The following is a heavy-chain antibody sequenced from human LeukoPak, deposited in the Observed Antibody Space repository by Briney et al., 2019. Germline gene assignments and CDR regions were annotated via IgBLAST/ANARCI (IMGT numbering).Heavy chain of an antibody. CDR3: AKPSVGHRVVVIEFDY. J-gene: IGHJ4*02. V-gene: IGHV4-59*01. CDR1: GGSISSYY. CDR2: IYYSGST. Sequence: SETLSLTCTVSGGSISSYYWSWIRQPPGKGLEWIGYIYYSGSTNYNPSLKSRVTISVDTSKNQFSLKLSSVTAADTAVYYCAKPSVGHRVVVIEFDYWGQGTLVTVSS. D-gene: IGHD3-22*01.